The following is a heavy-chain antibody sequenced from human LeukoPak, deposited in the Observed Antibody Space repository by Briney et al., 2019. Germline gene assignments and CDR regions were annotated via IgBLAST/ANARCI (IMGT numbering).Heavy chain of an antibody. V-gene: IGHV3-23*01. CDR3: AKDSVGVAGPDY. Sequence: GGSLRLSCAASGFTFSMYAMSWVRQAPGKGLEWVSVISVDGGGTYYADSVKGRFTISRDNSKSTLHLQMNSLRAEDTAVYYCAKDSVGVAGPDYWGQGSLVTVSS. D-gene: IGHD6-19*01. J-gene: IGHJ4*02. CDR2: ISVDGGGT. CDR1: GFTFSMYA.